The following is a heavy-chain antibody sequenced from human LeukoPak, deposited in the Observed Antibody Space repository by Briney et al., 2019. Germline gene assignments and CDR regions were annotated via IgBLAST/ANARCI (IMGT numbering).Heavy chain of an antibody. J-gene: IGHJ5*02. D-gene: IGHD3-3*01. CDR1: GFTFSSYA. Sequence: GGSLRLSCAASGFTFSSYAMSWVRQAPGKGLEWVSAISGSGGSTYYADSVKGRFTISRDNSKNTLYLQMSSLRAEDTAVYYCAKDRAARRFYDDFWSGYYGNWFDPWGQGTLVTVSS. CDR3: AKDRAARRFYDDFWSGYYGNWFDP. V-gene: IGHV3-23*01. CDR2: ISGSGGST.